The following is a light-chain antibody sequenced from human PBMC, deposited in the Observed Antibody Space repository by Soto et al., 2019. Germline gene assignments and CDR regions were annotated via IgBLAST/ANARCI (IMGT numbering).Light chain of an antibody. CDR1: QSVSSN. CDR2: GAS. V-gene: IGKV3-15*01. CDR3: QQYNNWPPWT. Sequence: EIVMTQSPATLSVSPGERATLSFRASQSVSSNLAWYQQKPGQAPRLLIYGASTRAPGIPGRFSGSGSGTEFTLTISSLQSEDFPVYYCQQYNNWPPWTFGQGTKVEIK. J-gene: IGKJ1*01.